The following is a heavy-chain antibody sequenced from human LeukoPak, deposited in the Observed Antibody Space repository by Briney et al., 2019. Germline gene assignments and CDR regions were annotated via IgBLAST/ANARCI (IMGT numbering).Heavy chain of an antibody. D-gene: IGHD2-15*01. CDR3: VRDGQGSTPLDY. J-gene: IGHJ4*02. CDR1: GFTFSSHW. Sequence: GGSLRLSCTASGFTFSSHWMHWVRQAPGRGLVWVSGISTDGSRPRYADSVNGRFTISRDNAKNTLYLQMNSLRAEDTAVYFCVRDGQGSTPLDYWGQGTLVTVSS. CDR2: ISTDGSRP. V-gene: IGHV3-74*01.